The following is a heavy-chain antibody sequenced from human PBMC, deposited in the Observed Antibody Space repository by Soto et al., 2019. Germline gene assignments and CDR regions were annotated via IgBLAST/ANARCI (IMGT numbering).Heavy chain of an antibody. CDR2: ISAYNGKT. J-gene: IGHJ5*02. V-gene: IGHV1-18*01. Sequence: GASVKVSCTASGYTFTSYGISWVREAPGQGLEWMGWISAYNGKTNYAQKLQGRVTMTTDTSTSTAYMELMSLRSDDTAVYYCARDKIRTSSGWLGLFDPWGQGTLVTVSS. D-gene: IGHD6-19*01. CDR3: ARDKIRTSSGWLGLFDP. CDR1: GYTFTSYG.